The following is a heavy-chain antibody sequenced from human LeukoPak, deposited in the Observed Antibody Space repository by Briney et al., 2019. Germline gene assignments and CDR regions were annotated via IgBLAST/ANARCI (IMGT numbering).Heavy chain of an antibody. D-gene: IGHD6-19*01. V-gene: IGHV3-48*03. Sequence: GGSLRLSCAASGFTFSSYEMNWVRQAPGKGLEWVSYISSSGSTIYYADSVKGRFTISRDNAKNSLYLQMNSLRAEDTAVYYCAREGGGWYVGGNWFDPWGQGTLVTVSS. CDR3: AREGGGWYVGGNWFDP. CDR1: GFTFSSYE. J-gene: IGHJ5*02. CDR2: ISSSGSTI.